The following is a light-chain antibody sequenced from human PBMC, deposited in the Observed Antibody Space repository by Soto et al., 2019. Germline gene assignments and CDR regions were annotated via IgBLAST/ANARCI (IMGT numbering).Light chain of an antibody. CDR2: YYSDSDK. Sequence: QSVLTQPPSSSASPGESARGTFTLPCDINVGSYNIYWYQQKPGSPPRYLLYYYSDSDKGQCSVVPSRFSGSKDPSANSGILLRAGLQSDDEAESYCIIWPSNAFVGFGGGTMRTGL. CDR1: CDINVGSYN. V-gene: IGLV5-37*01. J-gene: IGLJ2*01. CDR3: IIWPSNAFVG.